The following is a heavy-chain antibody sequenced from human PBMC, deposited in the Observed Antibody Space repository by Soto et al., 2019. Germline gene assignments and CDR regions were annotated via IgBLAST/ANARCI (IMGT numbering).Heavy chain of an antibody. CDR3: ATLIRKNYYGSGAFDI. V-gene: IGHV1-24*01. CDR2: FDPEDGET. CDR1: GYTLTELS. J-gene: IGHJ3*02. D-gene: IGHD3-10*01. Sequence: ASAKVSCKVSGYTLTELSMHWVRQAPGKGLEWMGGFDPEDGETIYAQKFQGRVTMTEDTSTDTAYMELSSLRSEDTAVYYCATLIRKNYYGSGAFDIWGQGTMVTVSS.